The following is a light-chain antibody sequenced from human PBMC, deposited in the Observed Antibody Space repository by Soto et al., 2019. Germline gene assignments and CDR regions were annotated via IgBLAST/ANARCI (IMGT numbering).Light chain of an antibody. V-gene: IGKV1-9*01. CDR1: QGISSF. Sequence: DIQLTQSPSFLSASVGDRVTITCRASQGISSFLAWYQEKPGEAPKLLIYDASTMQSGVPSRFSGSGSGTEFTLTNSSLQPVDFATYYCQQLDSYPITFGQGTRLEIK. J-gene: IGKJ5*01. CDR3: QQLDSYPIT. CDR2: DAS.